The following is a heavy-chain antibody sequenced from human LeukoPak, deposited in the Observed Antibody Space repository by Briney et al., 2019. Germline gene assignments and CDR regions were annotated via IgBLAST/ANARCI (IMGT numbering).Heavy chain of an antibody. J-gene: IGHJ4*02. CDR2: ISSSGSTI. Sequence: GGSLRLSCAASGFTFSSYEMNWVRQAPGKGLEWVSYISSSGSTIYYADSVKGRFTISRDNAKNTLYLQMNSLRAEDTAVYYCARGAPYCGGDCYFDYWGQGTLVTVSS. CDR3: ARGAPYCGGDCYFDY. CDR1: GFTFSSYE. V-gene: IGHV3-48*03. D-gene: IGHD2-21*02.